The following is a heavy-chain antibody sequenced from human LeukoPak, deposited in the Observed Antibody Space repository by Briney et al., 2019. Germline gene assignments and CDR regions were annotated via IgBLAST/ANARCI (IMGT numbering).Heavy chain of an antibody. CDR2: IYYSGST. CDR3: AKDAGDITMIVVVRRPDAFDI. V-gene: IGHV4-59*01. J-gene: IGHJ3*02. D-gene: IGHD3-22*01. Sequence: SETLSLTCTVSGGSISSYYWSWIRQPPGKGLEWIGYIYYSGSTNYNPSLKSRVTISVDTSKNQFSLKLSSVTAADTAVYYCAKDAGDITMIVVVRRPDAFDIWGQGTMVTVSS. CDR1: GGSISSYY.